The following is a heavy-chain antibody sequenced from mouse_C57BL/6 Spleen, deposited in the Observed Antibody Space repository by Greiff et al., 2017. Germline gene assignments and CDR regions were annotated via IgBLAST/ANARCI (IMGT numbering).Heavy chain of an antibody. CDR1: GYTFTSYW. Sequence: QVQLQQPGAELVKPGASVKLSCKASGYTFTSYWMHWVKQRPGQGLEWIGMIHPNSGSTNYNEKFKRKATLTVDKSSSTAYMQLSSLTSEDSAVYYCARITTVVYWYFDVWGTGTTVTVSS. D-gene: IGHD1-1*01. J-gene: IGHJ1*03. CDR3: ARITTVVYWYFDV. CDR2: IHPNSGST. V-gene: IGHV1-64*01.